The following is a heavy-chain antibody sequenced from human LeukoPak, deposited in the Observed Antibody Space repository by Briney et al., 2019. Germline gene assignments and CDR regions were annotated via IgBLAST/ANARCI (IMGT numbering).Heavy chain of an antibody. CDR3: TVNLVGAAY. CDR1: GFTFSGPA. V-gene: IGHV3-73*01. D-gene: IGHD1-26*01. CDR2: IRSKANSYAT. J-gene: IGHJ4*02. Sequence: PGGSLKLSCAASGFTFSGPAMHWVRQASGKGLEWVGRIRSKANSYATAYAASVKGRFTISRDDSKNTAYLQMNSLKTEDTAVYYCTVNLVGAAYWGQGTLVTVSS.